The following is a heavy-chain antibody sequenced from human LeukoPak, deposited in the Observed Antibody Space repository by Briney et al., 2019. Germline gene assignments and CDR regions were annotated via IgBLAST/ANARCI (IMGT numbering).Heavy chain of an antibody. CDR2: IIPILGIA. CDR1: GGTFSSYA. CDR3: VRAPVLVPQFDY. V-gene: IGHV1-69*04. D-gene: IGHD1-26*01. J-gene: IGHJ4*02. Sequence: SVKVSCKASGGTFSSYAISWVRQAPGQGLEWMGRIIPILGIANYAQKFQGRVTITADKSTSTAYMELSSLRSEDTAVYYCVRAPVLVPQFDYWGQGTLVTVSS.